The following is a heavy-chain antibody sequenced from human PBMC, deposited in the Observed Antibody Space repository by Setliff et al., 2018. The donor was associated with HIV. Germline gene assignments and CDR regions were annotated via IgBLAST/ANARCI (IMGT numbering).Heavy chain of an antibody. D-gene: IGHD6-19*01. Sequence: ASVKVSCKASGYTFISYGISWVRQAPGQGLEWVGWISTYNGNTNYAQKLQGRVTMTRDTFTSIAYMEMRSLRSDDTAVYYCARDVERYSSHSASGPWGQGTLVTVSS. CDR1: GYTFISYG. V-gene: IGHV1-18*01. CDR2: ISTYNGNT. CDR3: ARDVERYSSHSASGP. J-gene: IGHJ5*02.